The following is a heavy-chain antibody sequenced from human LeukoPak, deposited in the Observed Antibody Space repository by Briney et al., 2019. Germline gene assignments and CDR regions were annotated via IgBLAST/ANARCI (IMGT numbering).Heavy chain of an antibody. CDR2: IYPNSGGT. D-gene: IGHD6-13*01. V-gene: IGHV1-2*02. J-gene: IGHJ4*02. CDR1: GYTFTGYY. CDR3: ARGGYSSSWLARDY. Sequence: GASVKVSCKASGYTFTGYYMHWVRQAPGQGLEWMGWIYPNSGGTNYAQKFQGRVTMTRDTSISTAYMELSRLRSDDTAVYYCARGGYSSSWLARDYWGQGTLVTVSS.